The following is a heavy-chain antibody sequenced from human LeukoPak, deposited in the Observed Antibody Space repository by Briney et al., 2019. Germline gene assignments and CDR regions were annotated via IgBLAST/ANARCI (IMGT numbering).Heavy chain of an antibody. V-gene: IGHV3-48*01. D-gene: IGHD6-19*01. CDR3: AREFSSGWYYFDY. Sequence: GGSLRLSCAASGFTFSSYSMNWVRQAPGKGLEWASYISSSSSTIYYADSVKGRFTISRDNAKNSLYLQMNSLRAEDTAVYYCAREFSSGWYYFDYWGQGTLVTVSS. CDR2: ISSSSSTI. CDR1: GFTFSSYS. J-gene: IGHJ4*02.